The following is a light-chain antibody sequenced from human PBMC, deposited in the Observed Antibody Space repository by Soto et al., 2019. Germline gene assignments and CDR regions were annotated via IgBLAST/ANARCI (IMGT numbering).Light chain of an antibody. V-gene: IGKV1-8*01. CDR2: AAS. CDR1: QGISSY. Sequence: AIRMTQSPSSLSASTGDRVTITCRASQGISSYLAWYQQKPGKAPKLLIYAASTLQSGVPSRFSGSGSGTDFTLTISGRQAEDFSTYYCQQYYSYTPFTFGPGTKVDIK. CDR3: QQYYSYTPFT. J-gene: IGKJ3*01.